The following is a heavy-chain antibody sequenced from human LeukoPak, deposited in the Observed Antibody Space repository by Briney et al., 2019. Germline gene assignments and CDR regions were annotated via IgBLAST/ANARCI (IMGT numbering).Heavy chain of an antibody. D-gene: IGHD6-19*01. CDR2: IYYSGTT. V-gene: IGHV4-59*11. CDR3: AREGYSSGWNDY. J-gene: IGHJ4*02. CDR1: GGSTSSHY. Sequence: SETLSLTCSVFGGSTSSHYWSWTRQPPGKGPEWIGYIYYSGTTNYNPSLNSRITISVDMSKNQFSLKLRSVTAADTAVYYCAREGYSSGWNDYWGQGTLVTVSS.